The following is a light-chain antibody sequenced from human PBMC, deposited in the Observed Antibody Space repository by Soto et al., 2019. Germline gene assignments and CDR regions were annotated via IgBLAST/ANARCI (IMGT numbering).Light chain of an antibody. J-gene: IGKJ1*01. CDR1: QSVSSY. CDR2: DAS. Sequence: EIVLTQSPATLSLSPGERATLYCRASQSVSSYLAWYQQTPGQAPRLLIYDASNRATGIPDRFSGSGSGTDFTLTISRLEPEDFAVYYCQQYGSSGTFGQGTKVDIK. V-gene: IGKV3-20*01. CDR3: QQYGSSGT.